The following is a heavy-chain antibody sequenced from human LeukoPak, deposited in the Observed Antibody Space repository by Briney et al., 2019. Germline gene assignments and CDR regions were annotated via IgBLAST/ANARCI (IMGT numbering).Heavy chain of an antibody. D-gene: IGHD3-10*01. J-gene: IGHJ4*02. Sequence: PGGSLRLSRAASGFTFNTYSMHWVRQAPGKGLEWVAVISHDGRNKYYADSVKGRFTISRDNSRNTLSLQMNSLRLDDTAVFYCARVATGLYASGSYSDFWGQGTLVTVSS. CDR1: GFTFNTYS. V-gene: IGHV3-30*04. CDR2: ISHDGRNK. CDR3: ARVATGLYASGSYSDF.